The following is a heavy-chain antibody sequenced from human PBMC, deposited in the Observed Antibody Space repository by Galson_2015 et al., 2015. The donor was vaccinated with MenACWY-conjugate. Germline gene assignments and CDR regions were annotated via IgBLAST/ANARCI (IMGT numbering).Heavy chain of an antibody. J-gene: IGHJ6*02. CDR3: ARWTIGGVGSPRYSYSGMDV. V-gene: IGHV1-3*01. CDR2: INVANGNT. D-gene: IGHD2-8*01. Sequence: SVKVSCKASGYIFTNYAVHWVRQAPGQGLEWMGWINVANGNTKYSERIEGRITITRDTSASVVYMDLSSLRSEDTAVYYCARWTIGGVGSPRYSYSGMDVWGQGTTVIVSS. CDR1: GYIFTNYA.